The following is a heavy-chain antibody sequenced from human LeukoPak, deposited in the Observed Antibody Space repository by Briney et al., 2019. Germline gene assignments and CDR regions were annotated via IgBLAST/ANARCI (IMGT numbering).Heavy chain of an antibody. J-gene: IGHJ6*02. CDR2: IYTGGST. Sequence: GGSLRLSCAASGFTVSSDYMPWVRQAPGKGLEWVSVIYTGGSTYYADPVKGRFTISRDDSKNTVYLQMNNLRVEDTALYYCARTLNYQYYAMDVWGQGTTVTVSS. CDR3: ARTLNYQYYAMDV. V-gene: IGHV3-66*01. CDR1: GFTVSSDY.